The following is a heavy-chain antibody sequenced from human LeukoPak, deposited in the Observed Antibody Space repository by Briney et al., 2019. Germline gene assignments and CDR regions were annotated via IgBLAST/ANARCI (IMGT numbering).Heavy chain of an antibody. CDR2: IYYSGST. CDR1: GGSISSYS. V-gene: IGHV4-59*01. Sequence: SETLSLTCTVSGGSISSYSWSWIRQPPGKGLEWIGYIYYSGSTNYNPSLKSRVTISVDTSKNQFSLKPSSVTAADTAVYYCARDHSYGLARFDPWGQGTLVTVSS. J-gene: IGHJ5*02. CDR3: ARDHSYGLARFDP. D-gene: IGHD3-3*02.